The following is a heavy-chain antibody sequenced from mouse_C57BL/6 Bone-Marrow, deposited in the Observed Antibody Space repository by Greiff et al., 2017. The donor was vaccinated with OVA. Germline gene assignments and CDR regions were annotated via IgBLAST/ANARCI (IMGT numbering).Heavy chain of an antibody. Sequence: EVQLQQSGAELVRPGASVKLSCTAPGFNIKDDYMHWVKERPDQGLEWIGWLDPENGDTEYASKFQGKATITADTSSKTVYLHLSSLTSEDTAVYYCTTYRYWGQGTTLTVSS. CDR2: LDPENGDT. CDR3: TTYRY. CDR1: GFNIKDDY. J-gene: IGHJ2*01. V-gene: IGHV14-4*01.